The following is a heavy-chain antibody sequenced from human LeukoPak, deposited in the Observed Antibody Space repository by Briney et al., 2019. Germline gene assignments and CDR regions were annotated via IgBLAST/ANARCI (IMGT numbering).Heavy chain of an antibody. D-gene: IGHD2-2*01. CDR2: ISGSGYST. J-gene: IGHJ4*02. V-gene: IGHV3-23*01. CDR1: GFTFSTYD. Sequence: GGSLRPTCAASGFTFSTYDMSWVRQTPGKGLEWVSGISGSGYSTYYADSVKGRFTISRDNSKNTLYLQMSSLRVEDTAIYYCAKRRYCSTTSCHGIDYWGQGTLVTVSS. CDR3: AKRRYCSTTSCHGIDY.